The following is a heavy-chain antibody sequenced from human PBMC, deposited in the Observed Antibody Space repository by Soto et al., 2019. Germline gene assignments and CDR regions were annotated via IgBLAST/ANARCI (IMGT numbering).Heavy chain of an antibody. J-gene: IGHJ4*02. V-gene: IGHV6-1*01. D-gene: IGHD6-19*01. CDR1: GDSVSRDSAA. CDR3: VSELRVVPGTRGPFDL. Sequence: PSQTLSLTCAISGDSVSRDSAAWSWIRQSPSRGLEWLGRTFYRSTWYYDYASSVRSRMTINTDTVKNQFSLQLTSVTAEDTAVYYCVSELRVVPGTRGPFDLWGQGTRVTVSS. CDR2: TFYRSTWYY.